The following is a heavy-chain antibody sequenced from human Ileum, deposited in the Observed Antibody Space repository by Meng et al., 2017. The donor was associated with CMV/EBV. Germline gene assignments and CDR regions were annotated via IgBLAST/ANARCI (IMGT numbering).Heavy chain of an antibody. CDR3: ARASPQRRFLSY. J-gene: IGHJ4*02. CDR2: INNRGNT. CDR1: NSSFRAYS. V-gene: IGHV4-34*01. D-gene: IGHD3-3*01. Sequence: HLQQCGQGQLNLWETRALWCVSHNSSFRAYSWTWIRQSPGKGLECIGEINNRGNTNCNPSLKSRVTISIDTSRNQFSLKLTSMTAADTAVYSCARASPQRRFLSYWGQGTLVTVFS.